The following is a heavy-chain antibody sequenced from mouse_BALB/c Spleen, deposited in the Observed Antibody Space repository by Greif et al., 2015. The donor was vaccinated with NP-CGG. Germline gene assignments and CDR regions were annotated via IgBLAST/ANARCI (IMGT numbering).Heavy chain of an antibody. CDR3: ARRLSYYAMDY. D-gene: IGHD1-1*02. J-gene: IGHJ4*01. Sequence: EVQVVESGGGLVQPGGSLKLSCAASGFTFSSYTMSWVRQTPEKRLEWVAYISNGGGSTYYPDTVKGRFTISRDNAKNTLYLQMSSLKSEDTAMYYCARRLSYYAMDYWGQGTSVTVSS. CDR2: ISNGGGST. CDR1: GFTFSSYT. V-gene: IGHV5-12-2*01.